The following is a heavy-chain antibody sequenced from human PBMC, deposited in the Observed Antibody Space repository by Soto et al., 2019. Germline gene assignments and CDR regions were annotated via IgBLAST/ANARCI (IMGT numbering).Heavy chain of an antibody. CDR1: GYTFSSYG. Sequence: QVQLVQSGAEVKKPGASVKVSCKASGYTFSSYGISWVRQAPGQGLEWMGWIRAYNGNTNYAQKLQGRVTMTTDTSTSTAYMELRSLRSDDTAVYDCARDIVLVPAAIDWFDPWGQGTLVTVSS. V-gene: IGHV1-18*01. J-gene: IGHJ5*02. CDR2: IRAYNGNT. D-gene: IGHD2-2*01. CDR3: ARDIVLVPAAIDWFDP.